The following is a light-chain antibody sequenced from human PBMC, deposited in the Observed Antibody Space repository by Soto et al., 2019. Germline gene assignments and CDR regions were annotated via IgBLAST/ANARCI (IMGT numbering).Light chain of an antibody. Sequence: VIWMTQSPSLLSASTGDRVTISCQISQGISSHLAWYQQRPGKAPDLLIYDASTLQSGVPSRFSGSGSGTDFTLTISFLQSEDFGTYYCQQYHGFPWTFGQGTKVEIK. V-gene: IGKV1D-8*01. CDR2: DAS. CDR3: QQYHGFPWT. CDR1: QGISSH. J-gene: IGKJ1*01.